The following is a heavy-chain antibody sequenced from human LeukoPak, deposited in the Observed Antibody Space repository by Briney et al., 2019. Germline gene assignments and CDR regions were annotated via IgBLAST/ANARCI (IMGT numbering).Heavy chain of an antibody. CDR1: GGSISSSNYY. Sequence: NPSETLSLTCTVVSGGSISSSNYYWGWIRQPPGKWLEGIGSFYYSGSTYYNPSLNSRVTLSAATSKNQCSLKLSSVTTADTAVYYCARLWRAAIDYGGQGILVTVSS. J-gene: IGHJ4*02. CDR2: FYYSGST. D-gene: IGHD1-1*01. CDR3: ARLWRAAIDY. V-gene: IGHV4-39*01.